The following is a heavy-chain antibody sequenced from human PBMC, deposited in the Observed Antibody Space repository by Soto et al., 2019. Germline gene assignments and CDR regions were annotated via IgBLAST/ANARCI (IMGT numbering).Heavy chain of an antibody. V-gene: IGHV1-18*04. CDR1: GYTFTSYG. J-gene: IGHJ4*02. D-gene: IGHD5-12*01. CDR2: ISAYNGNT. CDR3: ARDDPTGDYDLKVDY. Sequence: GASVKVSCKASGYTFTSYGISWVRQAPGQGLEWMGWISAYNGNTNYAQKLQGRVTMTTDTSTSTAYMELRSLRSDDTAVYYCARDDPTGDYDLKVDYWGQGTLVTVSS.